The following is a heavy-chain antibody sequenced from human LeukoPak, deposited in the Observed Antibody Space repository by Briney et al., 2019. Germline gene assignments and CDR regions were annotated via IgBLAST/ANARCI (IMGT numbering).Heavy chain of an antibody. J-gene: IGHJ5*02. V-gene: IGHV4-39*01. D-gene: IGHD3-3*01. CDR1: GGSISSSSYY. CDR3: ARTGLRFLEWLLTNWFDP. Sequence: PSETLSPTCTVSGGSISSSSYYWGWIRQPPGKGLEWIGSIYYSGSTYYNPSLKSRVTIPVDTSKNQFSLKLSSVTAADTAVYYCARTGLRFLEWLLTNWFDPWGQGTLVTVSS. CDR2: IYYSGST.